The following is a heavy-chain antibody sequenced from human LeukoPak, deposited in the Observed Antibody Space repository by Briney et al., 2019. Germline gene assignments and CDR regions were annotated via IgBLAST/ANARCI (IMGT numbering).Heavy chain of an antibody. J-gene: IGHJ4*02. CDR3: ARNGGITIFGVVPYFDY. CDR1: GGTFSSYA. Sequence: ASVKVSCKASGGTFSSYAISWVRQAPGQGLEWMGGIIPIFGTANYAQKFQGRVTITTDESTSTAYMELSSLGSEDTAVYYCARNGGITIFGVVPYFDYWGQGTLVTVSS. D-gene: IGHD3-3*01. CDR2: IIPIFGTA. V-gene: IGHV1-69*05.